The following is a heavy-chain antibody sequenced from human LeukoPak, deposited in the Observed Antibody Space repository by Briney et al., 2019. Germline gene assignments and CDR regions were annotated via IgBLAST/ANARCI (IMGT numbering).Heavy chain of an antibody. CDR2: ISYDGSNK. D-gene: IGHD3-3*01. CDR3: ARGDIRFLEWLLSYYYYGMDV. J-gene: IGHJ6*02. Sequence: GRSLRLSCAASGFTFSSYAMHWVRQAPGKGLEWVAVISYDGSNKYYADSVKGRFTISRDNSKNTLHLQMNSLRAEDTAVYYCARGDIRFLEWLLSYYYYGMDVWGQGTTVTVSS. V-gene: IGHV3-30-3*01. CDR1: GFTFSSYA.